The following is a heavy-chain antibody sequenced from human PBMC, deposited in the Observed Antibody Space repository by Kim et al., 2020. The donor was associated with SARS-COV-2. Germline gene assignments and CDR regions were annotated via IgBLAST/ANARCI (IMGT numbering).Heavy chain of an antibody. V-gene: IGHV3-23*01. CDR1: GFTFSSYA. CDR3: AKNEVVATRWVY. J-gene: IGHJ4*02. CDR2: ISGSGGST. D-gene: IGHD5-12*01. Sequence: GGSLRLSCAASGFTFSSYAMSWVRQAPGKGLEWVSAISGSGGSTYNADSVKGRFTISRDNSKNTLYLQMNNQRAEDTAVYYCAKNEVVATRWVYWGQGILDTIAS.